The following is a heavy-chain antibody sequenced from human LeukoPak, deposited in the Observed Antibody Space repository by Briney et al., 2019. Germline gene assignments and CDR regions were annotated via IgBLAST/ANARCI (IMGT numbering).Heavy chain of an antibody. V-gene: IGHV1-69*13. CDR3: ARHYGDYDYFDY. Sequence: SVKVSCKASGGTFSSYAISWVRQAPGQGLEWMGGIIPIFGTANYAQKFQGRVTITADESTSTAYMELSSLRSEDSAVYYCARHYGDYDYFDYWGQVTLVTVSS. D-gene: IGHD4-17*01. CDR1: GGTFSSYA. CDR2: IIPIFGTA. J-gene: IGHJ4*02.